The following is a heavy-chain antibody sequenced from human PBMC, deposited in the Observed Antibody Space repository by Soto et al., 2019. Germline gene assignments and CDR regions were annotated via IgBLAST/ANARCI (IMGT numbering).Heavy chain of an antibody. Sequence: QVQLQESGPGLVKPSQTLSLTCTVSGGSISSGGYYWSWIRQHPGKGLEWIGYIYYSGSTYYNPSLRRGCTGPLDPSKNPFSLKLSSVTAADTAVYDCARVPRGDYNWFDPWGQGTLVTVSS. J-gene: IGHJ5*02. CDR1: GGSISSGGYY. CDR2: IYYSGST. CDR3: ARVPRGDYNWFDP. D-gene: IGHD2-21*01. V-gene: IGHV4-31*03.